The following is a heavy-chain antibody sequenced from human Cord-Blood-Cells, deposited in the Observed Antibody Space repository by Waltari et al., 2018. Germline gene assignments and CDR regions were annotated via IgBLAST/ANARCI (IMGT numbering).Heavy chain of an antibody. Sequence: QVQLVESGGDVVQPGRSLRLSCAASGVTFGSCAWPWVRQAPGKGLEWVAVKSYDGSNKYYADSVKGRFTISRDNSKNTLYLQMNSLRAEDTAVYYCARVYYSGSYAFDIWGQGTMVTVSS. D-gene: IGHD1-26*01. CDR3: ARVYYSGSYAFDI. J-gene: IGHJ3*02. CDR1: GVTFGSCA. V-gene: IGHV3-30-3*01. CDR2: KSYDGSNK.